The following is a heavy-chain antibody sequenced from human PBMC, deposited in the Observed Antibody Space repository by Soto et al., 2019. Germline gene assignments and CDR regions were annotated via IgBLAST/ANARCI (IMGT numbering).Heavy chain of an antibody. D-gene: IGHD3-10*01. V-gene: IGHV1-18*01. J-gene: IGHJ4*02. Sequence: QVQLVQSGGEVKKPGASVKVSCKASGYTFTSYGITWVRQAPGQGLEWMGWISAYNGNKYYAQKLQGRVTMTTDTATSTAYMELRTLRSDDTALYYCARDQRGRDRHGEDYWGQGTLVTVSS. CDR1: GYTFTSYG. CDR2: ISAYNGNK. CDR3: ARDQRGRDRHGEDY.